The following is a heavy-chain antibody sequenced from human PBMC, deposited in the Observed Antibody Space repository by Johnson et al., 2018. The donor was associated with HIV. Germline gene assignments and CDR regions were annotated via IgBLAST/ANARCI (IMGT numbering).Heavy chain of an antibody. J-gene: IGHJ3*02. CDR2: ILFDGSNK. CDR3: AKDTGGNSGSDAFDI. V-gene: IGHV3-30*18. Sequence: QVQLVESGGGLVKPGGSLRLSCAASGFSFSDYGMHWVRQAPGKGLEWVAVILFDGSNKYYAASVKGRFTISRDNSKNTLYLQMNSLRTEDTAVYYCAKDTGGNSGSDAFDIWGQGTLVTVSS. D-gene: IGHD3-10*01. CDR1: GFSFSDYG.